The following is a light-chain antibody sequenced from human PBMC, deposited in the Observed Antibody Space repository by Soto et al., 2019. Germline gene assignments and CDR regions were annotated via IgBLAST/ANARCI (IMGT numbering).Light chain of an antibody. Sequence: QSVLTQPPSVSGAPGQRVTISCTGSSSNIGAGYDVHWYQQLPGTAPKLLIYGNNNRPSGVPDRFSGSKSGTSASLAITGLQAEDEADYYCQSYDTSLSAVVFGGGTKLPVL. CDR1: SSNIGAGYD. CDR3: QSYDTSLSAVV. CDR2: GNN. V-gene: IGLV1-40*01. J-gene: IGLJ3*02.